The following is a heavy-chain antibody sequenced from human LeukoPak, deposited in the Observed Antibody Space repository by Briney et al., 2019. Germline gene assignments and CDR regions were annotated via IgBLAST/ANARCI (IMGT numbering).Heavy chain of an antibody. Sequence: GGSLRLSCAASGFTFSSYGMHWVRQAPGKGLEWVAVIWYDGSNKYYADSVKGRFTISRDNSKNTLYLQMNSLRAEDTAVYYGARERRWRRGADAFDIWGKGKMVTSLQ. D-gene: IGHD4-23*01. J-gene: IGHJ3*02. CDR3: ARERRWRRGADAFDI. CDR2: IWYDGSNK. CDR1: GFTFSSYG. V-gene: IGHV3-33*01.